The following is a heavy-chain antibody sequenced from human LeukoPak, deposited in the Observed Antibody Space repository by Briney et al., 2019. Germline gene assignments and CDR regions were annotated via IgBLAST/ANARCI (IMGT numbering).Heavy chain of an antibody. Sequence: ASVKVSCKASVYTFTGYYMHWVRQAPGQGLEWVAWINPSSGATTYAQKFQGRVTLTKDTSINTAYMELSRLTSDDTAMYYCAREANSWYHSWGQGTLVTVSS. J-gene: IGHJ4*02. CDR3: AREANSWYHS. V-gene: IGHV1-2*02. CDR2: INPSSGAT. CDR1: VYTFTGYY. D-gene: IGHD2/OR15-2a*01.